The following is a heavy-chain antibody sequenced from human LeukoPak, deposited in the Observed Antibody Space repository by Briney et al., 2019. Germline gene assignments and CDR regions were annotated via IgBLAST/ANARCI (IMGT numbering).Heavy chain of an antibody. V-gene: IGHV5-51*01. D-gene: IGHD3-22*01. Sequence: GESLKISCKDSGYSFTSYWIGWVRQMPGKGLEWMGIIYPGDSDTRYSPSFQGQVTISADKSISTAYLQWSSLKASDTAMYYCARRTYYYDSSGYSQLEYFQHWGQGTLVTVSS. CDR3: ARRTYYYDSSGYSQLEYFQH. CDR2: IYPGDSDT. J-gene: IGHJ1*01. CDR1: GYSFTSYW.